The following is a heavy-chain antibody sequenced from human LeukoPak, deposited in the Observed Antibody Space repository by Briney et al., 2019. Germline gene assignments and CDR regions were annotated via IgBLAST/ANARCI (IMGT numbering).Heavy chain of an antibody. CDR3: ARKPLTQFDY. J-gene: IGHJ4*02. CDR1: GGSFSDYY. Sequence: SETLSLTCAVYGGSFSDYYWSWIRQPPGKGLEWIGEINHSGITNYNPSLKSRVTISVDTSKNQFSLKLSSVTAADTAVYYCARKPLTQFDYWGQGTLVTVSS. CDR2: INHSGIT. V-gene: IGHV4-34*01.